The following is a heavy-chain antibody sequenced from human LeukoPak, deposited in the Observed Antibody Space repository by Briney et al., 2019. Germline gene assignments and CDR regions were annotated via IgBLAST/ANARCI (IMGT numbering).Heavy chain of an antibody. Sequence: GSLRPSCTASGFTFGDYAMSWVRQAPGKGLEWVGFIRSKAYGGTTEYAASVKGRFTISRDDSKSIAYLQMNSRKTEDTAVYYCTRALGYDFWDLMYWGQGTLVTVSS. CDR3: TRALGYDFWDLMY. D-gene: IGHD3-3*01. V-gene: IGHV3-49*04. CDR1: GFTFGDYA. J-gene: IGHJ4*02. CDR2: IRSKAYGGTT.